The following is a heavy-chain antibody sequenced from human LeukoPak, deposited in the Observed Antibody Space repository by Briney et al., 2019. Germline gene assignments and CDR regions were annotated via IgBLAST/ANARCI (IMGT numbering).Heavy chain of an antibody. CDR3: ARGTVVGSHFDY. J-gene: IGHJ4*02. CDR2: ISGSGGST. V-gene: IGHV3-23*01. CDR1: EFTFRNYA. Sequence: PGGSLRLSCAASEFTFRNYAMNWVRQAPGKGLEWVSGISGSGGSTNYADSVKGRLTISRDNSKNTLYLQVNSLRAEDTAVYYCARGTVVGSHFDYWGQGTLVTVSS. D-gene: IGHD2-15*01.